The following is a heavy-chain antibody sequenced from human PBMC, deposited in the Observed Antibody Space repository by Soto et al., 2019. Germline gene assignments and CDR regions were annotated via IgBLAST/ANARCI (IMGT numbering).Heavy chain of an antibody. CDR1: GFTFSSYE. J-gene: IGHJ3*02. D-gene: IGHD1-26*01. Sequence: VQVVVSGGGLVQPGGSLRLSCAASGFTFSSYEMNWVRQAPGKGLEWVSYISSSGSTIYYADSVKGRFTISRDNAKNSLYLQMNSLRAEDTAVYYCARGSGSYWGVEAFDIWGQGTMVTVSS. V-gene: IGHV3-48*03. CDR2: ISSSGSTI. CDR3: ARGSGSYWGVEAFDI.